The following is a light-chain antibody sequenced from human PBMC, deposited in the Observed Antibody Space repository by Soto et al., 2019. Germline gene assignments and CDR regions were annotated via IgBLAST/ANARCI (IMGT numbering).Light chain of an antibody. Sequence: DIQLTQSPSSLSASVGDRVTITCRTSQSINNYLNWYQHIPGKAPRLLIYATSTLQRGVPPRLRGGGSGTLFTLTISSLQPEDFATYYCQQSYRTPFTFGPGTTADIK. CDR3: QQSYRTPFT. J-gene: IGKJ3*01. V-gene: IGKV1-39*01. CDR1: QSINNY. CDR2: ATS.